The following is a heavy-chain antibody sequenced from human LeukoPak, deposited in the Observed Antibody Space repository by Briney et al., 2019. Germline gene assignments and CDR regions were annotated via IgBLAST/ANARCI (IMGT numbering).Heavy chain of an antibody. CDR3: ATVTITFGGVIVNNWFDP. J-gene: IGHJ5*02. CDR2: VIPILGIA. Sequence: AASVKVSCKASGGTFSSYTISWVRQAPGQGLEWMGRVIPILGIANYAQKFQGRVTMTEDTSTDTAYMELSSLRSEDTAVYYCATVTITFGGVIVNNWFDPWGQGTLVTVSS. CDR1: GGTFSSYT. D-gene: IGHD3-16*02. V-gene: IGHV1-69*02.